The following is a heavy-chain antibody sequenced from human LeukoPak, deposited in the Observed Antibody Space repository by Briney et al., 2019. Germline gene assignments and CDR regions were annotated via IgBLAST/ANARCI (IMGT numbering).Heavy chain of an antibody. Sequence: GGSLRLSCAASVFTFSSNAMTWVRQAPGQGLEWVSSISETSSHTFYADSVKGRFTISRDNTKNTLFLQMNSLRVEDTAMYYCAKDFSSSWQFDPWGQGTLVTVSS. V-gene: IGHV3-23*01. CDR3: AKDFSSSWQFDP. D-gene: IGHD6-13*01. CDR2: ISETSSHT. CDR1: VFTFSSNA. J-gene: IGHJ5*02.